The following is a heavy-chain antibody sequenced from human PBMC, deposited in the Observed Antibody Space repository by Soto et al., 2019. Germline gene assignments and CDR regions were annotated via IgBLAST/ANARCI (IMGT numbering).Heavy chain of an antibody. V-gene: IGHV3-23*01. CDR2: IRGSGGST. CDR1: GFTFSSYA. Sequence: EVQLWESGGGLVQPGGSLRLSCAASGFTFSSYAMSWVLQAPWKGLECVSAIRGSGGSTYYADFVKGRFTISRDNSKTTLYLQMNSLRAEDTAVYDCAIDLCIAAAGDYWGQGTLVTVSS. D-gene: IGHD6-13*01. J-gene: IGHJ4*02. CDR3: AIDLCIAAAGDY.